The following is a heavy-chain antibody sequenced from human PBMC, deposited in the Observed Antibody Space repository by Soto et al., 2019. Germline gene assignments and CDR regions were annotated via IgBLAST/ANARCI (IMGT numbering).Heavy chain of an antibody. J-gene: IGHJ4*02. CDR2: INHSGST. V-gene: IGHV4-34*01. D-gene: IGHD6-13*01. CDR3: ARSYGSSWYMTFDY. Sequence: SETLSLTCAVYGESFSGYYWSWIRQPPGKGLEWIGEINHSGSTNYNPSLKSRVTISVDTSKNQFSLKLSSVTAADTAVYYCARSYGSSWYMTFDYWGQGTLVTSPQ. CDR1: GESFSGYY.